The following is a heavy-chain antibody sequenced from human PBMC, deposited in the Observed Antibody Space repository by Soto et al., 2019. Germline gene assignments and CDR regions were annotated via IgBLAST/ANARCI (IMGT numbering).Heavy chain of an antibody. V-gene: IGHV3-33*01. CDR2: IRDDGVNK. D-gene: IGHD2-15*01. CDR3: ARALGCAHYFCYGMDV. J-gene: IGHJ6*02. CDR1: GFNFYNYG. Sequence: GGSLRLSCAASGFNFYNYGMHWVRQAPGKGLEWLAVIRDDGVNKYYAESVKGRFTISRDNPKSTVYLQMDSLRVEDTAVYYCARALGCAHYFCYGMDVWGQGTTVTVSS.